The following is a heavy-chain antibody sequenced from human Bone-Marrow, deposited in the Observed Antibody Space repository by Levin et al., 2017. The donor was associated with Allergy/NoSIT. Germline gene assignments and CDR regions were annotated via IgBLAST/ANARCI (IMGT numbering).Heavy chain of an antibody. J-gene: IGHJ6*03. CDR3: AHCRREVFWSGYSSWYYYYYMDV. CDR2: IYWDDDK. CDR1: GFSLSTSGVG. D-gene: IGHD3-3*01. V-gene: IGHV2-5*02. Sequence: ESGPTLVKPTQTLTLTCTFSGFSLSTSGVGVGWIRQPPGKALEWLALIYWDDDKRYSPSLKSRLTITKDTSKNQVVLTMTNMDPVDTATYYCAHCRREVFWSGYSSWYYYYYMDVWGKGTTVTVSS.